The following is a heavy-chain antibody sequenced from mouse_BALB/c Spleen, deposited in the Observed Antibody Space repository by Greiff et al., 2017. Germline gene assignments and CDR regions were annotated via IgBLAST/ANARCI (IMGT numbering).Heavy chain of an antibody. V-gene: IGHV1-69*02. D-gene: IGHD2-10*02. CDR2: IDPSDSYT. J-gene: IGHJ1*01. CDR3: ARMEYGNYWYFDV. Sequence: QVQLQQPGAELVKPGASVKLSCKASGYTFTSYWMHWVKQRPGQGLEWIGEIDPSDSYTNYNQKFKGKATLTVDKSSSTAYMQLSSLTSEDSAVYYCARMEYGNYWYFDVWGAGTTVTVSS. CDR1: GYTFTSYW.